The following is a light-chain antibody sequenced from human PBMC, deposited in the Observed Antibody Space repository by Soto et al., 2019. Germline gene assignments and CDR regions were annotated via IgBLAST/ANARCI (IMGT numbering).Light chain of an antibody. CDR1: SGHSSYT. J-gene: IGLJ3*02. CDR3: QTWGTGDHV. V-gene: IGLV4-69*01. CDR2: LSSDGSH. Sequence: QPVLTQSPSASASLGASVKLTCTLSSGHSSYTIAWHQQRPEKGPRYLMRLSSDGSHTKGDGIPDRFSGSSSGAERYLTISSLQSEDEAEYYCQTWGTGDHVFGGGTKLTVL.